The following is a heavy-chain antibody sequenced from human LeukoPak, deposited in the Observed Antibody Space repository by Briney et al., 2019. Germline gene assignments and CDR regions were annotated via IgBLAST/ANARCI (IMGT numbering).Heavy chain of an antibody. CDR3: AKAVVGTGTFGYMDV. CDR2: IRFDGSNK. V-gene: IGHV3-30*02. J-gene: IGHJ6*03. D-gene: IGHD1-14*01. Sequence: GGSLRLSCAASGLTFSSYGMSWVRQAPGKGLEWVAFIRFDGSNKYYADSVKGRFSISRDNSWNTLYLQMNSLRTDDTALYYCAKAVVGTGTFGYMDVWGKGTTVTISS. CDR1: GLTFSSYG.